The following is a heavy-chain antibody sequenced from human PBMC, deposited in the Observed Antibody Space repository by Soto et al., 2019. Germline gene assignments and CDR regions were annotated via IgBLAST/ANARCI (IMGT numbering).Heavy chain of an antibody. V-gene: IGHV3-30*03. CDR2: ISFNGLSQ. CDR1: GFTFSSFA. CDR3: ARGGRGLRGAFDV. D-gene: IGHD3-16*01. Sequence: VQLVESGGGVVQPGKSLRLSCAASGFTFSSFAMHWVRQAPGKGLEWVSVISFNGLSQFYPDSIRGRFTISRDNSKNTLYLQLDSLRPDDTAVYYCARGGRGLRGAFDVWGQGTEVSVS. J-gene: IGHJ3*01.